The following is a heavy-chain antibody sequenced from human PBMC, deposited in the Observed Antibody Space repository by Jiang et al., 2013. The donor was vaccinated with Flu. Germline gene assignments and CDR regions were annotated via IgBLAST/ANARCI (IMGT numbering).Heavy chain of an antibody. D-gene: IGHD3-22*01. Sequence: QLLESGGGLVQPGGSLRLSCAASGFTFSNYAMSWVRQSPGKGLEWVSAISASGGSTDYADSVKGRFTVSRDYSKNTLYLQMNSLRGDDTAVYYCAKLTSSGYYYGRLDYWGQGTLVTV. J-gene: IGHJ4*02. CDR1: GFTFSNYA. CDR3: AKLTSSGYYYGRLDY. CDR2: ISASGGST. V-gene: IGHV3-23*01.